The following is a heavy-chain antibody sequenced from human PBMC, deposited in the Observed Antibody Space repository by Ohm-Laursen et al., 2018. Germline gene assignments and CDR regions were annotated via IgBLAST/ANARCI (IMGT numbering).Heavy chain of an antibody. Sequence: SLRLSCTASGFTFSSYSMNWVRQAPGKGLEWVSSISSSSSYIYYADSVKGRFTISRDNSKNTLYLQMNSLRAEDTAVYYCAKARSGYYYGYFDYWGQGTLVTVSS. V-gene: IGHV3-21*04. D-gene: IGHD3-22*01. CDR2: ISSSSSYI. J-gene: IGHJ4*02. CDR1: GFTFSSYS. CDR3: AKARSGYYYGYFDY.